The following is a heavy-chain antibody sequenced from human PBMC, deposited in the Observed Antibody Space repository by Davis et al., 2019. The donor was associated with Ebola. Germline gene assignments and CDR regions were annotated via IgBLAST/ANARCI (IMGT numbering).Heavy chain of an antibody. D-gene: IGHD2-8*02. Sequence: GESLKISCSASGFIFSTYVMSWVRQAPGKGLEWVAVISYDGGLKFDADSVKGRFTISRDNSKNILYLQMNRLRAEDTAVYFCARDTGTVYWGQGTLVTVSS. CDR3: ARDTGTVY. CDR2: ISYDGGLK. J-gene: IGHJ4*02. CDR1: GFIFSTYV. V-gene: IGHV3-30*03.